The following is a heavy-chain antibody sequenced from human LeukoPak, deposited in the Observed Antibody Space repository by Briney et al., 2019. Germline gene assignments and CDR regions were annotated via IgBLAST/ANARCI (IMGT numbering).Heavy chain of an antibody. CDR2: IIPIFGTA. V-gene: IGHV1-69*05. Sequence: SVKVSCKASGGTFSSYAISWVRQAPGQGLEWMGGIIPIFGTANYAQKFQGRVTVTTDESTSTAYMELSSLRSEDTAVYYCARASDSSGYSGDFDYWGQGTLVTVSS. D-gene: IGHD3-22*01. CDR3: ARASDSSGYSGDFDY. CDR1: GGTFSSYA. J-gene: IGHJ4*02.